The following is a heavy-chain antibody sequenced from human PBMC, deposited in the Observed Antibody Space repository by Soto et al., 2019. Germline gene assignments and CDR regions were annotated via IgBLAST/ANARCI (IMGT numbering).Heavy chain of an antibody. Sequence: QVQLVESGGGVVQPGGSLTLSCVTSGFTFSNYGFHWVRQAPGKGLEWVALIWYDGSKKYYADFVRGRFTISRDYSGNTLYLQMNSLTAEDTAVDYCARDLGSTNYYFDYWGQGTLAIVSS. CDR2: IWYDGSKK. CDR3: ARDLGSTNYYFDY. D-gene: IGHD1-1*01. CDR1: GFTFSNYG. J-gene: IGHJ4*02. V-gene: IGHV3-33*01.